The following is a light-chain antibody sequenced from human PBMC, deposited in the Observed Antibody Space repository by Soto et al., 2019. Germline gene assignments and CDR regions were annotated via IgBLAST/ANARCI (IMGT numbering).Light chain of an antibody. J-gene: IGLJ1*01. CDR3: SSYTSSTLYV. CDR1: SSDVGGYNY. V-gene: IGLV2-14*01. CDR2: DVS. Sequence: QSALTHPASVSGSPGRSIPISCTATSSDVGGYNYVSWYQQHPGKAPKLMIYDVSNRPSGVSNRFSGSKSGNTASLTISGLQAEDEADYFCSSYTSSTLYVFGTGTKVT.